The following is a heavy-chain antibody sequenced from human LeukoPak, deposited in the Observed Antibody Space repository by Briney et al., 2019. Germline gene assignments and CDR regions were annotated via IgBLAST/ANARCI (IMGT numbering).Heavy chain of an antibody. CDR3: ARRLLGSGYLRDLDY. Sequence: SETLSLTCTVSGGSISNGSYCWGRLRQPAGKGLEWIGRSYTNGSTNYNPSLKSRVTISVDTSKNQFSLKLSFVTAEDTAVYYCARRLLGSGYLRDLDYWRQGTLVTVSS. D-gene: IGHD3-22*01. CDR2: SYTNGST. V-gene: IGHV4-61*02. CDR1: GGSISNGSYC. J-gene: IGHJ4*02.